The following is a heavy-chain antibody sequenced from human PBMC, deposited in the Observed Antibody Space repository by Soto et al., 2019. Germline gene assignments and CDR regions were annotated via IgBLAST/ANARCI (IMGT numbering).Heavy chain of an antibody. CDR2: ISYSGST. J-gene: IGHJ6*02. V-gene: IGHV4-61*01. CDR1: CGSVRSVNQY. D-gene: IGHD2-2*01. Sequence: PSETLSLTCTVSCGSVRSVNQYWNWIRQPPGKGLEWIGYISYSGSTKYNPSLKSRITISRDTSKNQFSLKMSSVTAADTAVYYCARDLVVPAGTYYYAMHVWGQGTTVTVSS. CDR3: ARDLVVPAGTYYYAMHV.